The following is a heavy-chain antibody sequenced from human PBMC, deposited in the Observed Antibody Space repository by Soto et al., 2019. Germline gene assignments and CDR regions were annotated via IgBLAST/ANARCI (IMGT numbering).Heavy chain of an antibody. J-gene: IGHJ4*01. CDR1: GFAFNSYA. V-gene: IGHV3-23*01. Sequence: GGSLRLSCAASGFAFNSYAMNWLRQAPGKGLAWVSAIGTDGNTYYANSVKGRFTISRDNSRTTLYLQMNSLRVEDTALYYCVRKYPGTRPFDYWGQGTLVTVSS. D-gene: IGHD2-2*01. CDR3: VRKYPGTRPFDY. CDR2: IGTDGNT.